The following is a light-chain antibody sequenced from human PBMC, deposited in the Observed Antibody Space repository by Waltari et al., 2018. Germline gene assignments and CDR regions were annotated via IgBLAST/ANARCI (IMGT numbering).Light chain of an antibody. Sequence: IVLTQSPATLSLLPGERATLSCRASQCVSSYLAWYQQKPGQAPRLLIYDASNRATGIPARFSGSGSGTDFTLTISSLEPEDFAVYYCQQRSNWPMYTFGQGTKLWIK. CDR2: DAS. J-gene: IGKJ2*01. V-gene: IGKV3-11*01. CDR1: QCVSSY. CDR3: QQRSNWPMYT.